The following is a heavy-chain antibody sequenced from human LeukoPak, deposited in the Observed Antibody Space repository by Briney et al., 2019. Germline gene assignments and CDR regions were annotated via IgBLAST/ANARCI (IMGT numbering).Heavy chain of an antibody. CDR3: VRDDDRPDNGLDY. CDR2: INTDGSST. D-gene: IGHD3-22*01. J-gene: IGHJ4*02. Sequence: GGSLRLSCAASGFTFSSYWMHWVRQAPGKELVWVSRINTDGSSTSYADSVKGRFTISRDNAKNTLYLQMNSLRAEDTAVYYCVRDDDRPDNGLDYWGQGTLVTVSS. V-gene: IGHV3-74*01. CDR1: GFTFSSYW.